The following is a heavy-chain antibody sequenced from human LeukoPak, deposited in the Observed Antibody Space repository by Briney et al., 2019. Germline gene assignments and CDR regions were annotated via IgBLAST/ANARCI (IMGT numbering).Heavy chain of an antibody. CDR3: ARAAKNYYDSSGVLDY. CDR1: GYTFTGYY. D-gene: IGHD3-22*01. J-gene: IGHJ4*02. Sequence: KVSCKASGYTFTGYYMHWVRQAPGQGLEWMGWINPNSGGTNYAQKFQGWVTMTRDTSISTAYMELSRLRSDDTAVYYCARAAKNYYDSSGVLDYWGQGTLVTVSS. CDR2: INPNSGGT. V-gene: IGHV1-2*04.